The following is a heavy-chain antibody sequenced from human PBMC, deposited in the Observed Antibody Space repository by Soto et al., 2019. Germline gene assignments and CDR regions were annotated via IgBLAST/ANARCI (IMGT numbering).Heavy chain of an antibody. V-gene: IGHV3-30-3*01. J-gene: IGHJ5*02. CDR3: AREVEVHTPVFGA. CDR1: GFTFSSYA. CDR2: ISYDGSNK. D-gene: IGHD2-2*01. Sequence: GGSLRLSCAASGFTFSSYAMHWVRQAPGKGLEWVAVISYDGSNKYYADSVKGRFTISRDNSKNTLYLQMNSLRAEDTAVYYCAREVEVHTPVFGAWGQGTLVTVSS.